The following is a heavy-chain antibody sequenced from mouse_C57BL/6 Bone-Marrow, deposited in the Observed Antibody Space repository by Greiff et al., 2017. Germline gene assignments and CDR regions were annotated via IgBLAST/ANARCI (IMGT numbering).Heavy chain of an antibody. V-gene: IGHV1-61*01. CDR3: ARDWSYFDY. CDR2: IYPSDSET. J-gene: IGHJ2*01. CDR1: GYTFTSYW. D-gene: IGHD4-1*01. Sequence: QVQLQQPGAELVRPGSSVKLSCKASGYTFTSYWMAWVKQRPGQGLEWIGNIYPSDSETHYNQKFKDKATLTVDKSSSTAYMQLSSLTSEDSAVYYCARDWSYFDYWGQGTTLTVSS.